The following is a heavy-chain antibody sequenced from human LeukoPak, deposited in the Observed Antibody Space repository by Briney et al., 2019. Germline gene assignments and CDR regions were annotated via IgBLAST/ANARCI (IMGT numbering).Heavy chain of an antibody. CDR1: GGSFSGYY. CDR3: ARDLRAAAGTGAPRWFDP. V-gene: IGHV4-34*01. J-gene: IGHJ5*02. CDR2: INHSGST. D-gene: IGHD6-13*01. Sequence: SSETLSLTCAVYGGSFSGYYWSWIRQPPGKGLEWIGEINHSGSTNYNPSLRSRVTISVDTSKNQFSLKLSSVTAADTAVYYCARDLRAAAGTGAPRWFDPWGQGTLVTVSS.